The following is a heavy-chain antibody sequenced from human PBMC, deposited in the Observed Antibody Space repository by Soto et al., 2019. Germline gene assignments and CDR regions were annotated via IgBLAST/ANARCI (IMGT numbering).Heavy chain of an antibody. D-gene: IGHD2-8*01. CDR1: GFTFSSYA. V-gene: IGHV3-64*01. CDR3: ARDVPGLYALEY. J-gene: IGHJ4*02. CDR2: ISSNGGST. Sequence: GGSLRLSCAASGFTFSSYAMHWVRQAPGKGLEYVSAISSNGGSTYYANSVKGRFTISRDNSKNTLCLQMGSLRAEDMAVYYCARDVPGLYALEYWGQGTLVTVSS.